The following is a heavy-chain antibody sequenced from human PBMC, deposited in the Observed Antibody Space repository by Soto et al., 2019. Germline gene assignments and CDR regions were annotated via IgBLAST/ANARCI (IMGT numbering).Heavy chain of an antibody. V-gene: IGHV3-15*07. CDR1: GFIFSHAW. CDR2: VKNNGGAT. J-gene: IGHJ5*02. Sequence: EVQLVESGGDLVKPGGSLRLSCAASGFIFSHAWFHWVRQPPGKGLELVGRVKNNGGATDYAASVKGSFTISRDDSKDAVYLQMSSLGTEDTAIYSCAADLGTAYDSNNWFDPWGQGTLVTVSS. D-gene: IGHD2-21*01. CDR3: AADLGTAYDSNNWFDP.